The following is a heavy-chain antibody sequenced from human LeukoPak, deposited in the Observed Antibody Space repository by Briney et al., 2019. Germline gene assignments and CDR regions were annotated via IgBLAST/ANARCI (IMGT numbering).Heavy chain of an antibody. CDR1: GGSISSSRDY. V-gene: IGHV4-39*07. CDR3: ARGLIVVVVPAAPYFDY. CDR2: IYYSGST. Sequence: SETLSLTCTVSGGSISSSRDYWAWLRQPPGTGLEWIGSIYYSGSTYYNPSLKSRVTISVDTSKNQFSLKLSSVTAADTAVYYCARGLIVVVVPAAPYFDYWGQGTLVTVSS. D-gene: IGHD2-2*01. J-gene: IGHJ4*02.